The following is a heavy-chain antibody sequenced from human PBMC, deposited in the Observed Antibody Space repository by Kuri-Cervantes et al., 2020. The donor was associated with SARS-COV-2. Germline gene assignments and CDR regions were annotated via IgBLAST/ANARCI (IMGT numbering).Heavy chain of an antibody. CDR3: ASSLLWELLPFDY. CDR2: IYSGGST. V-gene: IGHV3-66*02. D-gene: IGHD1-26*01. Sequence: GEFLKISCAASGCTVSSNYKSWVRQAPGKGLEWVSVIYSGGSTYYADSVKGRFTISRDNSKNTLYLQMNSLRAEDTAVYYCASSLLWELLPFDYWGQGTLVTVSS. J-gene: IGHJ4*02. CDR1: GCTVSSNY.